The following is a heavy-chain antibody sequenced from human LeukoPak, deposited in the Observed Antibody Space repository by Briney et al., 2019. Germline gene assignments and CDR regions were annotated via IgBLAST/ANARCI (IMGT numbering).Heavy chain of an antibody. D-gene: IGHD6-19*01. CDR1: GFTFSNYA. CDR2: MSGSGGST. V-gene: IGHV3-23*01. CDR3: AKNQGQWLVPVDY. J-gene: IGHJ4*02. Sequence: PGGSLRLSCAASGFTFSNYAMNWVRQAPGKGLEWVSSMSGSGGSTYYADSVKGRFTISRDNSKNTLYLQMNNLRAEDTALYYCAKNQGQWLVPVDYWGQGTLVTVSS.